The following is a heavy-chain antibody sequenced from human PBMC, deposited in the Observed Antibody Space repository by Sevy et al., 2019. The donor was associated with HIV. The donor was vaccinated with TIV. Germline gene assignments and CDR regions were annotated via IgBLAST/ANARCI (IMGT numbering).Heavy chain of an antibody. CDR1: GFTFSSYW. J-gene: IGHJ4*02. CDR2: IKQDGSEK. V-gene: IGHV3-7*01. CDR3: AREVRGVISYYFDY. Sequence: GGSLRLSCAASGFTFSSYWMSWVRLAPGKGLEWVANIKQDGSEKYYVDSVKGRFTISRDNAKNSLYLQMNSLRAEDTAVYYCAREVRGVISYYFDYWGQGTLVTVSS. D-gene: IGHD3-10*01.